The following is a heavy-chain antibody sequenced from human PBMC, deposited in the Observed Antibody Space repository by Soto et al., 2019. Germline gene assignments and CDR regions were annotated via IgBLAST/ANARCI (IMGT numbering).Heavy chain of an antibody. CDR3: ASGRPGEWELLRIDY. Sequence: SETLSLTCTVSGGSISSGGYYWSWIRQHPGKGLEWIGYIYYSGSTYYNPSLKSRVTISVDTSKNQFSLKLSSVTAADTAVYYCASGRPGEWELLRIDYWGQGTLVTVSS. CDR2: IYYSGST. V-gene: IGHV4-31*03. J-gene: IGHJ4*02. D-gene: IGHD1-26*01. CDR1: GGSISSGGYY.